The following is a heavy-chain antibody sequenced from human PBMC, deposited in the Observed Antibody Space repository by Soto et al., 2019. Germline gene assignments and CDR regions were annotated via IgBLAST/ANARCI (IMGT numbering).Heavy chain of an antibody. J-gene: IGHJ2*01. V-gene: IGHV1-69*06. Sequence: QVQLVQSGAEVKKPGSSVKVSCKASGGTFSSYAISWVRQAPGQGLEWMGGIIPIFGTANYAQKFQGRVTNTADKSTSTAYMELSSLRSEDTAVYYCARSRYCSSTSCYTRWYFDLWGRGTLVTVSS. CDR3: ARSRYCSSTSCYTRWYFDL. CDR1: GGTFSSYA. D-gene: IGHD2-2*02. CDR2: IIPIFGTA.